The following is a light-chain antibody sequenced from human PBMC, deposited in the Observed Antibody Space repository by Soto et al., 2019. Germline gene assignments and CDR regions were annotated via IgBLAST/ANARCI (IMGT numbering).Light chain of an antibody. CDR3: HQYNTWPLT. V-gene: IGKV3-15*01. CDR2: GAS. J-gene: IGKJ4*01. CDR1: QSVSSN. Sequence: DIMMRQSPATLPVSPGERATLSCRASQSVSSNLAWYQKKPGQAPRFLIYGASTRATGIPARFSGSGSGTEFTLAISSLQSEDFAVYYCHQYNTWPLTFGGGTKVDI.